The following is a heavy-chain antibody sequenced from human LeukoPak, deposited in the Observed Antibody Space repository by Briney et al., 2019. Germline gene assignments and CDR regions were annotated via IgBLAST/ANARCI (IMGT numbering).Heavy chain of an antibody. V-gene: IGHV1-2*02. CDR2: INPNSGGT. J-gene: IGHJ4*02. CDR1: GYTFTGYY. D-gene: IGHD5-18*01. Sequence: ASVKVSCKASGYTFTGYYMHWVRQAPGQGLEWMGWINPNSGGTNYAQKLQGRVTMTTDTSTSTAYMELRSLRSDDTAVYYCARGHGDTAMGGFDYWGQGTLVTVSS. CDR3: ARGHGDTAMGGFDY.